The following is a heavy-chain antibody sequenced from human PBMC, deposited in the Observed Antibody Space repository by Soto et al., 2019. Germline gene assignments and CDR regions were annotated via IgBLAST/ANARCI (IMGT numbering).Heavy chain of an antibody. CDR1: GGSISSYY. CDR2: IYYSGST. V-gene: IGHV4-59*08. CDR3: ARHEHSSSWPIDY. Sequence: SETLSLTCTVSGGSISSYYWSWIRQPPGKGLEWIGYIYYSGSTNYNPPLKSRVTISVDTSKNQFSLKLSSVTAADTAVYYCARHEHSSSWPIDYWGQGTLVTVSS. D-gene: IGHD6-13*01. J-gene: IGHJ4*02.